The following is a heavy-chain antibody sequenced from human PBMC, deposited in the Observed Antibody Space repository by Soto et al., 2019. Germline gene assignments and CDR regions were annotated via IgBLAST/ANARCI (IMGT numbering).Heavy chain of an antibody. Sequence: TLSLTCTVSGGSISSGDYYWSWIRQPPGKGLEWIGYIYYSGSTYYNPSLKSRVTISVDTSKNQFSLKLSSVTAADTAVYYCARVLSDPPFFDYWGQGTLVTVSS. CDR1: GGSISSGDYY. V-gene: IGHV4-30-4*01. CDR3: ARVLSDPPFFDY. J-gene: IGHJ4*02. D-gene: IGHD3-10*01. CDR2: IYYSGST.